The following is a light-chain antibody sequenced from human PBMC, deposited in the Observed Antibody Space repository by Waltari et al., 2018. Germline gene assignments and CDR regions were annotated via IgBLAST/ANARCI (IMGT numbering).Light chain of an antibody. CDR2: QDI. CDR1: ILGRKY. V-gene: IGLV3-1*01. CDR3: QALGSNRWV. J-gene: IGLJ3*02. Sequence: SSELTQPPSVSVSPGQTADITCSVDILGRKYASWYQHKPGQSPLLVIYQDIYRPPGIPERFSGSKSGNTATLAISGTQAMDDADYYCQALGSNRWVFGGGTKLTVL.